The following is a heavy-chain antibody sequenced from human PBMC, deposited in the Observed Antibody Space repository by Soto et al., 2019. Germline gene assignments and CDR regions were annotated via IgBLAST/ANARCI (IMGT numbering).Heavy chain of an antibody. D-gene: IGHD1-26*01. Sequence: ASVKVSCKASGNTFTGYYIHWVRQAPGQGLEWMGWINPNNDGTTYGEKFQGRVTMTRDTSTSTAYMELSRLRSDDTAVYYCARDLGGSRDSWGQGTLVTVSS. CDR1: GNTFTGYY. CDR3: ARDLGGSRDS. CDR2: INPNNDGT. J-gene: IGHJ4*02. V-gene: IGHV1-2*02.